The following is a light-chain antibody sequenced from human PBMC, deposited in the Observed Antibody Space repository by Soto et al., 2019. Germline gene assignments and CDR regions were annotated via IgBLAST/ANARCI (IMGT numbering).Light chain of an antibody. CDR2: DAS. CDR3: QQRSDWPLT. Sequence: EIVLTQSPATLSLSPGERATLSCRASQSVSSYLAWYQQKPGQAPRLLIYDASNRATGIPARFSGSGTGTEFTLTISSPEPEDFAVYYCQQRSDWPLTFGGGTKVEI. V-gene: IGKV3-11*01. CDR1: QSVSSY. J-gene: IGKJ4*01.